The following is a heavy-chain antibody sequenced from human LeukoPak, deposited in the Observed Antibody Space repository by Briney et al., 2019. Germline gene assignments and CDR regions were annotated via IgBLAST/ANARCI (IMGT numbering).Heavy chain of an antibody. D-gene: IGHD3-3*01. V-gene: IGHV3-53*01. CDR1: GFTFSSYS. CDR3: ARALIPHFAYDFWSGYYFDY. Sequence: GGSLRLSCAASGFTFSSYSMNWVRQAPGKGLEWVSVIYSGGSTYYADSVKGRFTISRDNSKNTLYLQMNSLRAEDTAVYYCARALIPHFAYDFWSGYYFDYWGQGTLVTVSS. J-gene: IGHJ4*02. CDR2: IYSGGST.